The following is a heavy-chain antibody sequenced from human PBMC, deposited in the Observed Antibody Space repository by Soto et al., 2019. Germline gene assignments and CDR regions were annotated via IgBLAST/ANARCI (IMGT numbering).Heavy chain of an antibody. CDR2: IYYSGST. D-gene: IGHD3-9*01. CDR1: GGSISSYY. Sequence: SETLSLTCTVSGGSISSYYWSWIRQPPGKGLEWIGYIYYSGSTNYNPSLKSRVTISVDTSKNQFSLKLSSVTAADTAVYYCARSDILTGYFWLFDYWAREPWSPSPQ. V-gene: IGHV4-59*01. CDR3: ARSDILTGYFWLFDY. J-gene: IGHJ4*02.